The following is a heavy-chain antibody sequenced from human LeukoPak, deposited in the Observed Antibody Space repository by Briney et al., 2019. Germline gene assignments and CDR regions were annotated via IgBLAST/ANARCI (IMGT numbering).Heavy chain of an antibody. Sequence: PGGSLRLSCAASGFTFDDYGMSWVRQAPGKGLEWVAVISYDGSNKYYADSVKGRFTISRDNSKNTLYLQMNSLRAEDTAVYYCARDRRDVLRFLEWLHDAFDIWGQGTMVTVSS. CDR1: GFTFDDYG. CDR2: ISYDGSNK. J-gene: IGHJ3*02. CDR3: ARDRRDVLRFLEWLHDAFDI. V-gene: IGHV3-30*03. D-gene: IGHD3-3*01.